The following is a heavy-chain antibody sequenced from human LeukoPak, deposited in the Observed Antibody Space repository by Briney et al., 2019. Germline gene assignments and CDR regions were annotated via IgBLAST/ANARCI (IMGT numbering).Heavy chain of an antibody. V-gene: IGHV1-69*06. CDR3: ARDYPAVAGIILAG. CDR1: GGTFSSYA. D-gene: IGHD6-19*01. Sequence: SVKVSCKASGGTFSSYAISWVRQAPGQGLEWMGGIIPIFGTANYAQKFQGRVTITADKSTSTAYMELSSLRSEDTAVYFCARDYPAVAGIILAGWGQGTLVTVSS. CDR2: IIPIFGTA. J-gene: IGHJ4*02.